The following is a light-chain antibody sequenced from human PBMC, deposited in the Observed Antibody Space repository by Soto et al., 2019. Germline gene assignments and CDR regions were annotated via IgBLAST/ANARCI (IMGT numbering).Light chain of an antibody. V-gene: IGLV4-69*01. J-gene: IGLJ3*02. CDR3: QTWGSGIVV. CDR2: LNSDGSH. Sequence: QLVLTQSPSASASLGASVKLTCTLSSGHSNYAIAWHQQQPEKGPRYLMKLNSDGSHSKGDGIPDRFSGSSSGAERYLTISSLQYEDDADYYCQTWGSGIVVFGGGTKVTVL. CDR1: SGHSNYA.